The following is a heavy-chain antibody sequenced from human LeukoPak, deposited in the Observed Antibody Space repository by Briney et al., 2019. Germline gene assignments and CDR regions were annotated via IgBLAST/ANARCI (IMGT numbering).Heavy chain of an antibody. D-gene: IGHD2-8*01. CDR1: GGSFSGYY. V-gene: IGHV4-34*01. CDR2: INHSGST. J-gene: IGHJ5*02. CDR3: ARGVVLMVYATQGFDP. Sequence: PSETLSLTCAVYGGSFSGYYWSWIRQPPGKGLEWIGEINHSGSTNYNPSLKSRVTISVDTSKNQFSLKLSSVTAADTAVYYCARGVVLMVYATQGFDPWGQGTPVTVSS.